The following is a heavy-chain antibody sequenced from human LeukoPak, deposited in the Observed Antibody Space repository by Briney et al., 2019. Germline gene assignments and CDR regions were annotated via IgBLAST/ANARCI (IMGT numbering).Heavy chain of an antibody. J-gene: IGHJ4*02. D-gene: IGHD2-15*01. CDR1: GYTFTSYY. CDR2: INPSGGST. CDR3: ARDSTPVAARASFDY. V-gene: IGHV1-46*01. Sequence: ASVKVSCKASGYTFTSYYMHWVRQGPGQGLERMGIINPSGGSTSYAQKFQGRVTMTRDTSTSTVYMELSSLRSEDTAVYYCARDSTPVAARASFDYWGQGTLVTVSS.